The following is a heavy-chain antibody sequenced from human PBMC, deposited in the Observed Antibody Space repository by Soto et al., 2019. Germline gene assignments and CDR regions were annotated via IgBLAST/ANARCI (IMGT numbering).Heavy chain of an antibody. J-gene: IGHJ5*02. D-gene: IGHD6-13*01. CDR3: ARAIYIAAAGNWFDP. V-gene: IGHV6-1*01. CDR1: GDSVSNNSAA. Sequence: PSQTLSLTCAISGDSVSNNSAAWNWIRQSPSRGLEWLGRTYYRSKWYNDYAVSVKSRITINPDTSKNQFSLQLNSVTPEDTAVYYCARAIYIAAAGNWFDPWGQGTLVTVSS. CDR2: TYYRSKWYN.